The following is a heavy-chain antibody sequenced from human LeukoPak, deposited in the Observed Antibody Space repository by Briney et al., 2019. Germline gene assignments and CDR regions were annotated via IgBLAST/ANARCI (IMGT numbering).Heavy chain of an antibody. CDR3: ARDPGSVTGVGTFDY. D-gene: IGHD3-3*01. CDR1: GYPFPKFG. Sequence: PGASVELSCESSGYPFPKFGLTWVRHAPGQGLEGVGWIRTYNGNINYAQKRHGRVIKTTDTSTTTAYIVLRSLRSDDTAVYYCARDPGSVTGVGTFDYWGQGTLVTVSS. J-gene: IGHJ4*02. CDR2: IRTYNGNI. V-gene: IGHV1-18*01.